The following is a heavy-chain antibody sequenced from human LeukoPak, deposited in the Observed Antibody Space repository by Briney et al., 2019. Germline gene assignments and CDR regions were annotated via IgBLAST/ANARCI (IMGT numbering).Heavy chain of an antibody. CDR2: IKSKTDGGTT. CDR3: TTDLAAAGGAFDI. Sequence: GGSQRLSCAASGFTFSNAWMSWVRQAPGKGLEWVGRIKSKTDGGTTDYAAPVKGRFTISRDDSKNTLYLQMNSLKTEDTAVYYCTTDLAAAGGAFDIWGQGTMVTVSS. D-gene: IGHD6-13*01. V-gene: IGHV3-15*01. CDR1: GFTFSNAW. J-gene: IGHJ3*02.